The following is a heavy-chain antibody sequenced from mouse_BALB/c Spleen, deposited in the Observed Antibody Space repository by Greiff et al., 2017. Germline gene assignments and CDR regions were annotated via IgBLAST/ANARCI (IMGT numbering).Heavy chain of an antibody. V-gene: IGHV1-5*01. CDR1: GYTFTSYW. Sequence: VQLQQPGAELVKPGASVKLSCKASGYTFTSYWMHWVKQRPGQGLEWIGAIYPGNSDTSYNQKFKGKAKLTAVTSTSTAYMELSSLTNEDSAVYYCTRPYYRDEAWFAYWGQGTLVTVSA. J-gene: IGHJ3*01. CDR3: TRPYYRDEAWFAY. CDR2: IYPGNSDT. D-gene: IGHD2-14*01.